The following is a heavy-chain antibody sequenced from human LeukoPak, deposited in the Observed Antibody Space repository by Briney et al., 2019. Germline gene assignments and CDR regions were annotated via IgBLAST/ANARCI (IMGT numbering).Heavy chain of an antibody. Sequence: ASVKVSCKASGYTFTSYGINWVRQAPGQGLEWMGWISAYNGNTNYAQKLQGRVTMTTDTSTSTAYMELRSLGSDDTAVYYCARTKADHYYYMDVWGKGTTVTVSS. D-gene: IGHD2-8*01. CDR2: ISAYNGNT. V-gene: IGHV1-18*01. CDR1: GYTFTSYG. CDR3: ARTKADHYYYMDV. J-gene: IGHJ6*03.